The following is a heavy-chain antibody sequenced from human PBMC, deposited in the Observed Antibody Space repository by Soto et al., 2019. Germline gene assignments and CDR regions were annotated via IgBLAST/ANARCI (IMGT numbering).Heavy chain of an antibody. V-gene: IGHV4-31*03. CDR2: IYYSGHT. CDR3: ARQMIVGALDY. D-gene: IGHD1-26*01. CDR1: GGSISSGGYY. Sequence: SETLSLTCTVSGGSISSGGYYWSWIRQLPGKGLEWIGYIYYSGHTYYSPSLKSRLTISVDTSKNQFSLKLSSVTAADTAVYYCARQMIVGALDYWGQGTLVTVSS. J-gene: IGHJ4*02.